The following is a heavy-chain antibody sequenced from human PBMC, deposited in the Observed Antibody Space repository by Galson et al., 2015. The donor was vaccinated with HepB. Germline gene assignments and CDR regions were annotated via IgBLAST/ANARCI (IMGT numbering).Heavy chain of an antibody. D-gene: IGHD4-23*01. CDR2: IRSKANSYAT. J-gene: IGHJ4*02. CDR1: GFTFSGSA. Sequence: SLRLSCAASGFTFSGSAMHWVRQASGKGLEWVGRIRSKANSYATAYAASVKGRFTISRDDSKNTAYLQMNSLKTEDTAVYYCTPSMTTVVDFDYWGQGTLVTVSS. V-gene: IGHV3-73*01. CDR3: TPSMTTVVDFDY.